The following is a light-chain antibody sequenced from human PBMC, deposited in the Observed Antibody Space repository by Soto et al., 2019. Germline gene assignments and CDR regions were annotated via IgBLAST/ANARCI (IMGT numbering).Light chain of an antibody. J-gene: IGKJ1*01. Sequence: EIVMTQSPATLSVSPGERATLSCRASQSVNSNLAWYQQKPGQAPRLLIYGASTRATGIPARFSGSGSGTEFALTISSLQSEDSAVYYCQQYNNWPVFGQGTKVEI. CDR2: GAS. CDR3: QQYNNWPV. V-gene: IGKV3-15*01. CDR1: QSVNSN.